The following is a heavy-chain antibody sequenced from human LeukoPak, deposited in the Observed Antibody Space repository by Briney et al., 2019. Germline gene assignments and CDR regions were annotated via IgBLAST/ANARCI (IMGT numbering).Heavy chain of an antibody. J-gene: IGHJ4*02. CDR1: GYTLTELS. Sequence: ASVKVSCKVSGYTLTELSMHWVRQAPGKGLELMGGFDTEDGETIYAQKFQGRVTMTEDTSTDTAYMELSSLRSEDTAVYYCATDPRVRGSGSYADYWGQGTLVTVSS. V-gene: IGHV1-24*01. CDR3: ATDPRVRGSGSYADY. CDR2: FDTEDGET. D-gene: IGHD3-10*01.